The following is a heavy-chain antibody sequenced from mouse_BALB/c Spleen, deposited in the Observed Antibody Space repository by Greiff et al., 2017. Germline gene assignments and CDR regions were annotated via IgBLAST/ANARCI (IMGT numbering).Heavy chain of an antibody. V-gene: IGHV5-6-5*01. CDR3: ARGIYYDYLFAY. D-gene: IGHD2-4*01. J-gene: IGHJ3*01. CDR2: ISSGGST. Sequence: SLEWVASISSGGSTYYPDSVKGRFTISRDNARNILYLQMSSLRSEDTAMYYCARGIYYDYLFAYWGQGTLVTVSA.